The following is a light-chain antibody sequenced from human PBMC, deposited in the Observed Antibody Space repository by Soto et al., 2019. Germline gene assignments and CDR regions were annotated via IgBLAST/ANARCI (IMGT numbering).Light chain of an antibody. Sequence: QSVLTQPRSVSGSPGQSVTISCTGTSSDVGGYNYVSWYQQHPGKAPKLIIYDVNRRPSGVPDRFSGSKSGNTASLTISGLQAEDEADYYCCSYAGSYTYVFXTGTNVTVL. V-gene: IGLV2-11*01. CDR2: DVN. CDR1: SSDVGGYNY. J-gene: IGLJ1*01. CDR3: CSYAGSYTYV.